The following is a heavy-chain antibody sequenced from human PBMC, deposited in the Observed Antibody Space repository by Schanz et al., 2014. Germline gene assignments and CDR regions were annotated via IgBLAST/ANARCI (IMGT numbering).Heavy chain of an antibody. D-gene: IGHD5-12*01. J-gene: IGHJ5*02. CDR2: ISYSGVT. CDR1: GDSISSGGYY. V-gene: IGHV4-31*03. Sequence: QVLLQESGPGLVKPSQTLSLTCTVSGDSISSGGYYWSWIRQHPGKGLEWIGYISYSGVTYYNPSLRGRVPKPMHPSKNQSSLKRSSVTAADTAVYYCARGGSVATIAPYTWFDPWGQGTLXTVSS. CDR3: ARGGSVATIAPYTWFDP.